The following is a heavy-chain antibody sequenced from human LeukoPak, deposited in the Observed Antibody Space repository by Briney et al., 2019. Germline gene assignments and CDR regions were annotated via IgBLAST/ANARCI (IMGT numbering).Heavy chain of an antibody. V-gene: IGHV4-34*01. CDR1: GGSISSYY. CDR2: INHSGST. CDR3: ARYSGYFLS. Sequence: PSETLSLTCTVSGGSISSYYWSWIRQPPGKGLEWIGEINHSGSTNYNPSLKSRVTISVDTSKNQFSLKLSSVTAADTAVYYCARYSGYFLSWGQGTLVTVSS. J-gene: IGHJ5*02. D-gene: IGHD3-22*01.